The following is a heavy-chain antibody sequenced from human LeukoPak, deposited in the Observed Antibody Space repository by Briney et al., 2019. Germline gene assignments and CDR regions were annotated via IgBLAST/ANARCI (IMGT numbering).Heavy chain of an antibody. CDR1: GGSISSYY. Sequence: KSSETLSLTCTVSGGSISSYYWSWIRQPPGKGLEWIGYIYYSGSTNYNPSLKSRVTTSVDTSKNQFSLKLSSVTAADTAVYYCARISGSYWNYFDYWGQGTLVTVSS. CDR3: ARISGSYWNYFDY. J-gene: IGHJ4*02. V-gene: IGHV4-59*01. CDR2: IYYSGST. D-gene: IGHD1-26*01.